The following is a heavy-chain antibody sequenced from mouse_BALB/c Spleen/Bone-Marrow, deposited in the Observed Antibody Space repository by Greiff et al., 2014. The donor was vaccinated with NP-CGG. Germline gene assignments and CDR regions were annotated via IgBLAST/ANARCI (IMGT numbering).Heavy chain of an antibody. J-gene: IGHJ3*01. CDR3: ATGWFAY. CDR2: IRNKANGYTT. CDR1: GFTFTDYY. Sequence: VQLKESGGGFVQPGGSLRLSCATSGFTFTDYYMSWVRQPPGKALEWLGFIRNKANGYTTEYSASVKGRFTISRDNSQSILYLQMNALRAEDSATYYCATGWFAYWGQGTLVTVSA. V-gene: IGHV7-3*02.